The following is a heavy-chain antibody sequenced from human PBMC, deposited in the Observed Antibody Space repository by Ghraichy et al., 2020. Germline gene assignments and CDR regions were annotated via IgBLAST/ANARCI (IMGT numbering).Heavy chain of an antibody. D-gene: IGHD2-2*01. CDR1: GGSFSGYY. V-gene: IGHV4-34*01. CDR2: IIHSGST. CDR3: ARGGCSSTSCYLRVWFDP. J-gene: IGHJ5*02. Sequence: SQTLSLTCAVYGGSFSGYYWSWIRQPPGKGLEWIGEIIHSGSTNYNPSLKSRVTISVDTSKNQFSLKLSSVTAADTAVYYCARGGCSSTSCYLRVWFDPWGQGTLVTVSS.